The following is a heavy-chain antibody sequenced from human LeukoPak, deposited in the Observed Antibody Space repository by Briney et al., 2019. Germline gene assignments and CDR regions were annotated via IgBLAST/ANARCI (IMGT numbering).Heavy chain of an antibody. D-gene: IGHD6-6*01. J-gene: IGHJ4*02. CDR1: GFTVSSNC. Sequence: GGSLRLSCAASGFTVSSNCMSWVRQAPGRGLEWVSVIYSGGSTYYADSVKGRFTISRDNSKNTLYLQMNSLRAEDTAVYYCARQGSSSSSLDYWGQGTLVTVSS. CDR2: IYSGGST. V-gene: IGHV3-53*01. CDR3: ARQGSSSSSLDY.